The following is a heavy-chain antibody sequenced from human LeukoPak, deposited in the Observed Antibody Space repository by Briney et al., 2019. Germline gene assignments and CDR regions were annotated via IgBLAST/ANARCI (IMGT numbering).Heavy chain of an antibody. CDR1: GFTFSSYA. CDR3: AKMGDVVVPAAIRAEYFQH. J-gene: IGHJ1*01. Sequence: GGSLRLSCAASGFTFSSYAMSWVRQAPGKGLEWVLAISGSGGSTYYADSVKGRFTISRDNSKNTLYLQMNSLRAEDTAVYYCAKMGDVVVPAAIRAEYFQHWGQGTLVTVSS. V-gene: IGHV3-23*01. CDR2: ISGSGGST. D-gene: IGHD2-2*02.